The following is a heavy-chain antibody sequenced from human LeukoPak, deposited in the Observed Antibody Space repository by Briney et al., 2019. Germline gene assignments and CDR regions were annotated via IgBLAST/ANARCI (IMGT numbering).Heavy chain of an antibody. CDR1: GYTFTSYD. Sequence: ASVKVSCKASGYTFTSYDINWVRRATGQGLEWMGWMNPNSGNTGYAQKSQGRVTMTRNTSISTAYMELSSLRSEDTAVYYCARDNGGTAMAYYYYYYMDVWGKGTTVTISS. CDR3: ARDNGGTAMAYYYYYYMDV. D-gene: IGHD5-18*01. CDR2: MNPNSGNT. J-gene: IGHJ6*03. V-gene: IGHV1-8*02.